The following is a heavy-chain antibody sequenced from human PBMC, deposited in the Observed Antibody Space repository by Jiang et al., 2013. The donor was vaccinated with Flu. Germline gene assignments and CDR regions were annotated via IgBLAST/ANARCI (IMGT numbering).Heavy chain of an antibody. Sequence: EVKKPGRSLKISCKGSGYSFTSYWIGWVRQMPGKGLEWMGIIYPGDSDTRYSPSFQGQVTISADKSISTAYLQWSSLKASDTAMYYCASGSPIAAAGTTSGAFDIWGQGTMVTVSS. V-gene: IGHV5-51*01. CDR1: GYSFTSYW. J-gene: IGHJ3*02. CDR3: ASGSPIAAAGTTSGAFDI. CDR2: IYPGDSDT. D-gene: IGHD6-13*01.